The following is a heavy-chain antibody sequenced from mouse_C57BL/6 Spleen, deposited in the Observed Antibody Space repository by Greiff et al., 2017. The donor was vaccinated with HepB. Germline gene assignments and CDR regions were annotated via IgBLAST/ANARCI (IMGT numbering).Heavy chain of an antibody. J-gene: IGHJ2*01. Sequence: VQLQQSGPELVKPGASVKISCKASGYAFSSSWMNWVKQRPGKGLEWIGRIYPGDGDTNYNGKFKGKATLTADKSSSTAYMQLSSLTSEDSAVYFCAREYYYGSSYLLFDYWGQGTTLTVSS. D-gene: IGHD1-1*01. CDR2: IYPGDGDT. CDR1: GYAFSSSW. CDR3: AREYYYGSSYLLFDY. V-gene: IGHV1-82*01.